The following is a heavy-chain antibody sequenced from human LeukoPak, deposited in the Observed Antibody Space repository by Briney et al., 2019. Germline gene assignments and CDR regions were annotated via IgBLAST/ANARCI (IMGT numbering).Heavy chain of an antibody. J-gene: IGHJ5*02. CDR2: IYYTGST. CDR3: ARCISNCFDP. V-gene: IGHV4-59*01. CDR1: GVSITNYY. Sequence: SETLSLTCTVSGVSITNYYWSWIRQPPGKGLEWIGYIYYTGSTNYNLSLRSRVTISVDTSKNQFSLKLTSVTAADTAVYYCARCISNCFDPWGQGTLVTVSS. D-gene: IGHD3-3*02.